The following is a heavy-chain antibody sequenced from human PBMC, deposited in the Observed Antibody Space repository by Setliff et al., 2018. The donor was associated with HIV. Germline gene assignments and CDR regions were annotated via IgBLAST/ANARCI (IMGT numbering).Heavy chain of an antibody. Sequence: NPSETLSLTCAVSGYSISSGSSWGWIRQPPGKGLEWIGTIYHTGSTFYNPSLKSRVTISVDTSKNQFSLKLNSVTAADTAVYYCARHDYSSGWLYDPLDIWGQGTMVTVSS. V-gene: IGHV4-38-2*01. CDR3: ARHDYSSGWLYDPLDI. CDR2: IYHTGST. J-gene: IGHJ3*02. CDR1: GYSISSGSS. D-gene: IGHD6-19*01.